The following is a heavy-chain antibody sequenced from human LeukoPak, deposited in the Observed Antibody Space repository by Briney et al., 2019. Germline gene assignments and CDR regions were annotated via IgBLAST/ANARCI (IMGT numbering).Heavy chain of an antibody. CDR2: INPNSGGT. Sequence: ASVKVSCKASGYTFTGYYMHSVRQAPGQGLEWMGWINPNSGGTNYAQKFQGRVTMTRDTSISTAYMDLSRLISDDTAVYYCARDLSGSYSVGYWGQGTLVTVSS. D-gene: IGHD1-26*01. V-gene: IGHV1-2*02. J-gene: IGHJ4*02. CDR1: GYTFTGYY. CDR3: ARDLSGSYSVGY.